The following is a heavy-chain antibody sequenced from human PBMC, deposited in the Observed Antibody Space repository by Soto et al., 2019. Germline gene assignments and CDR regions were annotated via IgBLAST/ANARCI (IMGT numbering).Heavy chain of an antibody. CDR1: GGSISSVDYY. V-gene: IGHV4-30-4*01. CDR3: ARHGVDGYWYFDL. Sequence: SETLSLTCPVSGGSISSVDYYWIWIRQPPGKGLEWIGYIYYSGSTYYNPSLKSRVTISVDTSKNQFSLKLSSVTAADTAVYYCARHGVDGYWYFDLWGRGTLVTVSS. D-gene: IGHD2-15*01. CDR2: IYYSGST. J-gene: IGHJ2*01.